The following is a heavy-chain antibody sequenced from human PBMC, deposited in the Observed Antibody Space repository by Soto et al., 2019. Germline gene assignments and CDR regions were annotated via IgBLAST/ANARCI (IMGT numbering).Heavy chain of an antibody. Sequence: EVQLVESGGGLVKPGGSLRLSCAASGFTFSSYSMNWVRQAPGKGLEWVSSISSSSSYIYYADSVKGRFTISRDNAKNSLDLQMNSLRAEDTAVYYCARTLDYYGSAGGYFDLWGRGTLVTVSS. CDR2: ISSSSSYI. J-gene: IGHJ2*01. CDR1: GFTFSSYS. CDR3: ARTLDYYGSAGGYFDL. D-gene: IGHD3-10*01. V-gene: IGHV3-21*01.